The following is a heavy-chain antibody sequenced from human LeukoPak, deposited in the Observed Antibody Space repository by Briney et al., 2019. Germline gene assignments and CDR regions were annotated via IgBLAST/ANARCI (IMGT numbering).Heavy chain of an antibody. V-gene: IGHV3-23*01. D-gene: IGHD5-18*01. J-gene: IGHJ4*02. Sequence: GGSLRLSCAASGFTFISYAMSWVRQAPGKGLEWVSTISCGVGSTYYADSVKGRFTLSRDNSKNTLYLQMNSLRAEDTAVYYCAKQRGYSYGYSFDYWGQGTLVTVSS. CDR1: GFTFISYA. CDR2: ISCGVGST. CDR3: AKQRGYSYGYSFDY.